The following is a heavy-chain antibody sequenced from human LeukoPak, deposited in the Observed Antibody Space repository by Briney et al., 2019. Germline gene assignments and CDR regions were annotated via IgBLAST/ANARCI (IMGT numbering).Heavy chain of an antibody. Sequence: GGSLRLSCATAGFSFSSYWMSWVRQAPGKWLEWVANIKQDGSEHYYVDSVKGRFTISRDNAKNSLYLQMSGLRAEDTAVYYCARDKAEGPSRLDNWGQGTLVTVSS. CDR2: IKQDGSEH. CDR1: GFSFSSYW. CDR3: ARDKAEGPSRLDN. V-gene: IGHV3-7*01. D-gene: IGHD2-2*01. J-gene: IGHJ4*02.